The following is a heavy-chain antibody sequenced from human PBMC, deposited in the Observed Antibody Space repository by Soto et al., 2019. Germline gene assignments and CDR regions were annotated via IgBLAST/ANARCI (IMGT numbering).Heavy chain of an antibody. Sequence: LSLTCTVSGGSISSYYWSWIRQPPGKGLEWIGYIYYSGSTNYNPSLKSRVTLSVDTSKNQFSLKLSSVTAADTAVYYCATRAADYDFWSCYDSYYYYMDVWGKGTTVTVSS. J-gene: IGHJ6*03. D-gene: IGHD3-3*01. CDR1: GGSISSYY. V-gene: IGHV4-59*08. CDR3: ATRAADYDFWSCYDSYYYYMDV. CDR2: IYYSGST.